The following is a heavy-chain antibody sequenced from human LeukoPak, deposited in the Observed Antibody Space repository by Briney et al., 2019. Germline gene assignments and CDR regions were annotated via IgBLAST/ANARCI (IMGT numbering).Heavy chain of an antibody. CDR2: ISSSSSYI. V-gene: IGHV3-21*01. D-gene: IGHD2-2*01. CDR3: ARREPQGCSGTSCFAGPVGH. Sequence: GGSLRLSCAASGFTFSSYSMNWVRQAPGKGLEWVSSISSSSSYIYYADSVKGRFTISRDNAKNSLYLQINSLRAEDTAVYYCARREPQGCSGTSCFAGPVGHWGQGTLVTVSS. J-gene: IGHJ4*02. CDR1: GFTFSSYS.